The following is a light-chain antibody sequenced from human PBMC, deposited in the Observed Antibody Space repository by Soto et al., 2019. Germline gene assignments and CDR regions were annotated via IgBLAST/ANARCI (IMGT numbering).Light chain of an antibody. CDR2: DAS. CDR1: QSVSSY. Sequence: EIVLTQSPATLSLSPGERATLSCRASQSVSSYLAWYQQKPGQPPRLLIYDASNRATGIPARFSGSGSGTDFTLTISSLEPEDFAVYYCQQRSNWRTFGQGTKVDIK. J-gene: IGKJ1*01. CDR3: QQRSNWRT. V-gene: IGKV3-11*01.